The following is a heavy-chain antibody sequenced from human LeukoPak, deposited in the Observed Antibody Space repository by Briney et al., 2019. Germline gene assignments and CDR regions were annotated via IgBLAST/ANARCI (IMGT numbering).Heavy chain of an antibody. V-gene: IGHV3-66*01. D-gene: IGHD2-21*02. Sequence: GGSLRFSGAASGFTVSINYMSWVRQAPGKGLEWVSVIYSGGSTYYADSVKGRFTISRDNSKNTLYLQMNSLRADDTAVYYFLIPEGEGLAYCCDNCIDDFQHWGQGTLVTVSS. CDR2: IYSGGST. CDR1: GFTVSINY. J-gene: IGHJ1*01. CDR3: LIPEGEGLAYCCDNCIDDFQH.